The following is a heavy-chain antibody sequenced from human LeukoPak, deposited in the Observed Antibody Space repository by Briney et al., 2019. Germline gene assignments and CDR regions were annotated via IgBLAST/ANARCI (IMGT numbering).Heavy chain of an antibody. Sequence: PGGSLRLPCAASGFTFSSYWMHWVRQAPGKGLVWVSRINSDGSSTSYADSVKGRFTISRDNAKNTLYLQMNSLRAEDTAVYYCARESGYCTNGVCRYYFDYWGQGTLVTVSS. V-gene: IGHV3-74*01. CDR1: GFTFSSYW. J-gene: IGHJ4*02. CDR3: ARESGYCTNGVCRYYFDY. D-gene: IGHD2-8*01. CDR2: INSDGSST.